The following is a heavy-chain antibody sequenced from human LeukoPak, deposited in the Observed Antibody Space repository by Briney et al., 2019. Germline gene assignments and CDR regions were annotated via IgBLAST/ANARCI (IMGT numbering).Heavy chain of an antibody. CDR3: ARDRHDSSGIHTLHY. J-gene: IGHJ4*02. CDR2: IYYSGST. V-gene: IGHV4-31*03. Sequence: SETLSLTCSVSGGSISSGGYWWTWIRQHPVKGLEWIGYIYYSGSTSYNPSLKSRVTISVDTSKNQFSLKLNSVTAADTAVYYCARDRHDSSGIHTLHYWGQGTLVTVSS. CDR1: GGSISSGGYW. D-gene: IGHD3-22*01.